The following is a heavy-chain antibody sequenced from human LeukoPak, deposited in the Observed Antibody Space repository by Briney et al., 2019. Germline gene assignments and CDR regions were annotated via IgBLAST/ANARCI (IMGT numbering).Heavy chain of an antibody. CDR2: ISYDGSNK. J-gene: IGHJ4*02. Sequence: PGRSLRLSCAASGFTFSSYAMHWVRQAPGKGLEWVAVISYDGSNKYYADSVKGRFTISRDNSKNTLYLQMNSLRAEDTAVYYCAKGQTYYDFWSGSSEPDYWGQGTLVTVSS. V-gene: IGHV3-30*04. D-gene: IGHD3-3*01. CDR1: GFTFSSYA. CDR3: AKGQTYYDFWSGSSEPDY.